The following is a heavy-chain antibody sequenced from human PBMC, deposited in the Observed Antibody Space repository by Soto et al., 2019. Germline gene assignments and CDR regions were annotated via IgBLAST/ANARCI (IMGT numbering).Heavy chain of an antibody. CDR2: MNPNSGNT. D-gene: IGHD2-2*01. Sequence: ASVKVSCKASGYTFTSYDISWVRQATGQGLEWMGWMNPNSGNTGYAQKFQGRVTMTRNTSISTAYMELSSLRSEDTAVYYCARGGRRYCSSTSCYRRISWFDPWGQGTLVTVSS. J-gene: IGHJ5*02. CDR3: ARGGRRYCSSTSCYRRISWFDP. CDR1: GYTFTSYD. V-gene: IGHV1-8*01.